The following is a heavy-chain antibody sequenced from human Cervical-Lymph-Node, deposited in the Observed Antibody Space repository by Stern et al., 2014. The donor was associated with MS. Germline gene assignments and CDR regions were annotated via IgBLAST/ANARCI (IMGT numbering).Heavy chain of an antibody. D-gene: IGHD3-22*01. CDR2: ISYSGST. CDR3: ARRSYYSSYS. J-gene: IGHJ4*02. Sequence: VQLLESGPRLVRPSETLSLTCSVSGGSVSSTNYYWGWIRQPPGKGLEWVGAISYSGSTYYNPSLGSRATISVDTSRNLFSLKVKSVTVADTAVYFCARRSYYSSYSCGQGTLVTVSS. CDR1: GGSVSSTNYY. V-gene: IGHV4-39*01.